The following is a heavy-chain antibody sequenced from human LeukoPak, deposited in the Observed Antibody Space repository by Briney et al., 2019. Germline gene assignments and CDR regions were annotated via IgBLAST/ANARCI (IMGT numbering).Heavy chain of an antibody. D-gene: IGHD4-17*01. V-gene: IGHV3-9*01. CDR2: ISWNSGSI. CDR3: AKDRGTTLTVTTHFDH. CDR1: GFTFDDYA. J-gene: IGHJ4*02. Sequence: GGSLRLSCAASGFTFDDYAMHWVRQAPGKGLEWVSGISWNSGSIGYADSVKGRFTISRDNAKNSLYLQMNSLRAEDTALYYCAKDRGTTLTVTTHFDHWGQGTLVTVSS.